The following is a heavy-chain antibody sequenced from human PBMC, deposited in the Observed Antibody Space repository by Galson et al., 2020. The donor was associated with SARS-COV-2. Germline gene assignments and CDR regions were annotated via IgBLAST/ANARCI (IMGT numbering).Heavy chain of an antibody. CDR1: GASITSTTYY. D-gene: IGHD4-4*01. V-gene: IGHV4-39*07. Sequence: LTCTVSGASITSTTYYWGWLRQSPGKGLEWIGSFSYNENTYYNPSLKSRVTMSVDTSKNRFSLKMTSVTAADTAVYYCGRDLQRGRLYFFYGVDVWGQGTTVTVSS. CDR2: FSYNENT. CDR3: GRDLQRGRLYFFYGVDV. J-gene: IGHJ6*02.